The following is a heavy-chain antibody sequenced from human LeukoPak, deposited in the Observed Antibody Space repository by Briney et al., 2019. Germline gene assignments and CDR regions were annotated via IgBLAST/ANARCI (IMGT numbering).Heavy chain of an antibody. CDR1: GFTFSSYW. CDR3: VKDFGRVRGTPDS. Sequence: PGGSLRLSCAASGFTFSSYWMNWARQTPGKGPEYVSTISGSGNGFSIYYADSVKGRFTISRDDSKSILYLQMNGLRSEDTAVYYCVKDFGRVRGTPDSWGQGTLVTVSS. V-gene: IGHV3-64D*06. J-gene: IGHJ4*02. D-gene: IGHD3-16*01. CDR2: ISGSGNGFSI.